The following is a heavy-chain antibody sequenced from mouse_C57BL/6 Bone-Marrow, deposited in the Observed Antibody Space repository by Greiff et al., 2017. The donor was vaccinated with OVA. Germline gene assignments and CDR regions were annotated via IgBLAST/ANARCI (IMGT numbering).Heavy chain of an antibody. V-gene: IGHV1-81*01. CDR3: AVYGSSYDWYFDV. CDR1: GYTFTSYG. J-gene: IGHJ1*03. CDR2: IYPRSGNT. D-gene: IGHD1-1*01. Sequence: QVQLKQSGAELARPGASVKLSCKASGYTFTSYGISWVKQRTGQGLEWIGEIYPRSGNTYYNEKLKGKATLTADKSSSTAYMELRSLTSEDSAVYFCAVYGSSYDWYFDVWGTGTTVTVSS.